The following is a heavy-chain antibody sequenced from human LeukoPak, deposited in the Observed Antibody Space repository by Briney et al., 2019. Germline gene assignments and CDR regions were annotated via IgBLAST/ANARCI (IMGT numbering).Heavy chain of an antibody. D-gene: IGHD3-9*01. CDR2: ISGSGGST. Sequence: GGSLRLSCAASGFTFSSYAMSWVRQAPGKGLEWVSAISGSGGSTYYADSVKGRFTISRDNSKNTLYLQMNSLRAEDTAVYYCAKGRPYYDILTGYAIYYYYMDVWGKGTTVTISS. CDR3: AKGRPYYDILTGYAIYYYYMDV. CDR1: GFTFSSYA. V-gene: IGHV3-23*01. J-gene: IGHJ6*03.